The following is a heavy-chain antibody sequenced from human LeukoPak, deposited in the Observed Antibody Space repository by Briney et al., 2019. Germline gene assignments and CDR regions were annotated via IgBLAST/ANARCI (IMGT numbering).Heavy chain of an antibody. V-gene: IGHV1-3*01. CDR3: ARSVGSGSYYLYYFDY. Sequence: GVSVKVSCKASGYTFTSYAMHWVRQAPGQRLEWMGWINAGNGNTKYSQKFQGRVTITRDTSASTAYMELSSLRSEDTAVYYCARSVGSGSYYLYYFDYWGQGTLVTVSS. CDR2: INAGNGNT. CDR1: GYTFTSYA. J-gene: IGHJ4*02. D-gene: IGHD3-10*01.